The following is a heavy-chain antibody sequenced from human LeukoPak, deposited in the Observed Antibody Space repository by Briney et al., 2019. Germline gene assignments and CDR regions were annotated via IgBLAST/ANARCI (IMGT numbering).Heavy chain of an antibody. J-gene: IGHJ4*02. D-gene: IGHD5-18*01. CDR3: ARGDVDTAMPTDY. CDR2: IYYSGST. V-gene: IGHV4-59*01. Sequence: PSETLSLTCTVSGGSISSYYWSWIRQPPGKGLEWIGYIYYSGSTNYNPSLKSRVTISVDTSKNQFSLKLSSVTAADTAVYYCARGDVDTAMPTDYWRQGTLVTVSS. CDR1: GGSISSYY.